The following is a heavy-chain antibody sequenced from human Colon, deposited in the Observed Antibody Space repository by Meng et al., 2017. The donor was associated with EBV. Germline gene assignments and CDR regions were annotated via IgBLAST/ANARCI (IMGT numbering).Heavy chain of an antibody. CDR2: VYYSGCT. Sequence: PLQASGHAPLQHSETLFLPCTVSGGSISSSSHYWDWIRHPPGKGLEWIGSVYYSGCTFYSPSIKSRVTISIDTSKNQFSLKLNSATAADTAIYYCARRTFFFDNSGSGYFFDSWGQGTLVTVSS. D-gene: IGHD6-19*01. CDR1: GGSISSSSHY. J-gene: IGHJ4*02. CDR3: ARRTFFFDNSGSGYFFDS. V-gene: IGHV4-39*07.